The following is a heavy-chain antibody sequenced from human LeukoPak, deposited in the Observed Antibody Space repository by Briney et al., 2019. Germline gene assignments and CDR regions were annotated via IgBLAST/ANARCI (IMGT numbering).Heavy chain of an antibody. CDR2: IYYSGST. V-gene: IGHV4-59*01. J-gene: IGHJ4*02. Sequence: PSETLSLTCTVSGGSLSSYFWSWIRQPPGKGLEWIGFIYYSGSTDYNPSLKSRVTISVDTSKNQFSLKLSSVTAADTAVYYCARSAGYYDSSGYFNWGQGTLVTVSS. CDR1: GGSLSSYF. CDR3: ARSAGYYDSSGYFN. D-gene: IGHD3-22*01.